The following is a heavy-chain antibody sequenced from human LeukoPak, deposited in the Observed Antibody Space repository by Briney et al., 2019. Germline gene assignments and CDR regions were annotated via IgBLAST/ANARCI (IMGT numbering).Heavy chain of an antibody. J-gene: IGHJ4*02. CDR1: GGSISSANSY. V-gene: IGHV4-39*01. CDR3: ARHVYEGNSWFFDY. D-gene: IGHD6-13*01. CDR2: IYYSGST. Sequence: PSETLSLTCTVSGGSISSANSYWGWIRQPPGKGLGGIGTIYYSGSTYYNPSLKSRVTISVDTSRNQFSLKLSSVTAADTALYYCARHVYEGNSWFFDYWGQGTLVTVSS.